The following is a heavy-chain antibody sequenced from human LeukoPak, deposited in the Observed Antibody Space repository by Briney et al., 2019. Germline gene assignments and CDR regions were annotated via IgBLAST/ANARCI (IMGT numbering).Heavy chain of an antibody. D-gene: IGHD6-19*01. V-gene: IGHV4-34*01. J-gene: IGHJ4*02. CDR3: ARGLRGGVAVAGDY. Sequence: SETLSLTCAVYGGSFSGYYWSWIRQPPVKGLEWIGEINHSGSTNYNPSLKSRVTISVDTSKNQFSLKLSSVTAADTAVYYCARGLRGGVAVAGDYWGQGTLVTVSS. CDR1: GGSFSGYY. CDR2: INHSGST.